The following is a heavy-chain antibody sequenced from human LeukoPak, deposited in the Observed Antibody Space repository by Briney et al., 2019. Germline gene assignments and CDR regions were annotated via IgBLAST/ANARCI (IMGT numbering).Heavy chain of an antibody. J-gene: IGHJ4*02. V-gene: IGHV4-34*01. CDR3: ARGGYYGDYLFDY. D-gene: IGHD4-17*01. CDR2: INHSGST. CDR1: GGSFSGYY. Sequence: PSETLSLTCAVYGGSFSGYYWSWNRQPPGKGLEWIGEINHSGSTNYNPSLKSRVTISVDTSKNQFSLKLSSVTAVDTAVYYCARGGYYGDYLFDYWGQGTLVTVSS.